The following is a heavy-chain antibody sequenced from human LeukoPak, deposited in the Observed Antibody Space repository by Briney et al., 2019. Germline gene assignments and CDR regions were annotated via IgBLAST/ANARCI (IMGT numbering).Heavy chain of an antibody. V-gene: IGHV4-59*01. CDR3: ARENPYYYYGMDV. Sequence: PSETLSLTCTVSGGSISSYYWSWIRQPPGKGLEWIGYIYYSGSTNYSPSLKSRVTISVDTSKNQFSLKLSSVTAADTAVYYCARENPYYYYGMDVWGQGTTVTVSS. J-gene: IGHJ6*02. D-gene: IGHD1-14*01. CDR1: GGSISSYY. CDR2: IYYSGST.